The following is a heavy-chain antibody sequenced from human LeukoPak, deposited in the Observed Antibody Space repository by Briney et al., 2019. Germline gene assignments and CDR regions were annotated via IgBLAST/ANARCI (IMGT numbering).Heavy chain of an antibody. CDR1: GFSFGDYS. CDR3: ASGDLYSSSWRPIDY. D-gene: IGHD6-13*01. V-gene: IGHV3-49*04. CDR2: IRSKAYGGTT. Sequence: GGSLRLSCTSSGFSFGDYSMTWVRQAPGKGLEWVGFIRSKAYGGTTEYAASVKGRFTISRDDSKSIAYLQMNSLKTEDTALYYCASGDLYSSSWRPIDYWGQGTLVTVSS. J-gene: IGHJ4*02.